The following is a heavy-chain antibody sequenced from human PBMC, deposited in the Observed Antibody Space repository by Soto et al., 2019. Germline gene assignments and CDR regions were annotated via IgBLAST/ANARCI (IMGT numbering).Heavy chain of an antibody. CDR3: ARDRSYAMEV. Sequence: PGGSLRLSCEASGFSIRYYWMHWVRQAPGEGLVWVSCINGDASSTTYADSVKGRFTISRDDAKNTVYLQMTSLRAEDTAVYFCARDRSYAMEVWGQGTRVTVS. V-gene: IGHV3-74*01. J-gene: IGHJ6*02. CDR2: INGDASST. CDR1: GFSIRYYW.